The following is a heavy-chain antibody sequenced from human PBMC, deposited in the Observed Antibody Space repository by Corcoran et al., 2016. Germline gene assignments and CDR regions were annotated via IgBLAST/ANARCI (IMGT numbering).Heavy chain of an antibody. CDR2: INHSGST. CDR1: GGSFSGYY. Sequence: QVQLQQWGAGLLKPSETLSLTCAVYGGSFSGYYWSWIRQPPGKGLEWIGEINHSGSTNYNPSLKSRVTISVDTSKNQFSLKLSSVTAADRAVYYCARRHPVGATGYWGQGTLVTVSS. V-gene: IGHV4-34*01. J-gene: IGHJ4*02. CDR3: ARRHPVGATGY. D-gene: IGHD1-26*01.